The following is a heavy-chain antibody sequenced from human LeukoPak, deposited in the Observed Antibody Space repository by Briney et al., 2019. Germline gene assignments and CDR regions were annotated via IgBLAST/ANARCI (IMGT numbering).Heavy chain of an antibody. D-gene: IGHD4-17*01. CDR1: GFTFTTYA. V-gene: IGHV3-23*01. CDR2: ISADGGST. J-gene: IGHJ4*02. CDR3: AKGVSGDYGGCLEY. Sequence: AGGSLRLSCAASGFTFTTYAMTWVRQAPGKGLEWVSAISADGGSTYYADSVMGRFTISRDNSKNTLYLQMNSLRAEDTAVYYCAKGVSGDYGGCLEYWGRGTLVTVSS.